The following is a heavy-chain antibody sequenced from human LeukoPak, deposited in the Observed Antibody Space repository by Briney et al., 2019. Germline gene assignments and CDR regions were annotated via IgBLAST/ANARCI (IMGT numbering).Heavy chain of an antibody. CDR1: GFTFSSYW. D-gene: IGHD4-23*01. CDR2: INSDGNST. Sequence: GGSLRLSCAASGFTFSSYWMHWVRQAPGKGLVWVSRINSDGNSTTYADSVKGRFTISRDNAKNSLYLQMNSLRAEDTALYYCAKDYGGNSESYFDYWGQGTLVTVSS. J-gene: IGHJ4*02. V-gene: IGHV3-74*01. CDR3: AKDYGGNSESYFDY.